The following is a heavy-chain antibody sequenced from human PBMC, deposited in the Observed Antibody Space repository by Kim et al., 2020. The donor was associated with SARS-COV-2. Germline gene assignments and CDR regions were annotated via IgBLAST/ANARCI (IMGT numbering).Heavy chain of an antibody. D-gene: IGHD6-19*01. Sequence: ASVKVSCKASGYTFSDYHLHWLRQAPGQRLEWIGCINGGSGDTKHSQKFQGRVIFTRDTSASTVYMDLNSLRSEDTAIFYCVRVAVTGTGYFQHWGQGTLIPVSS. CDR3: VRVAVTGTGYFQH. CDR1: GYTFSDYH. CDR2: INGGSGDT. J-gene: IGHJ1*01. V-gene: IGHV1-3*01.